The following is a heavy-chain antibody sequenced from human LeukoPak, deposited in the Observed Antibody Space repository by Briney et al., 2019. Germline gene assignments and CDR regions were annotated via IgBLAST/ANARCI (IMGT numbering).Heavy chain of an antibody. CDR2: ISYDGSNK. D-gene: IGHD5-18*01. J-gene: IGHJ6*02. CDR3: AKWSAMVPYYYYGMDV. CDR1: GFTFSSYG. Sequence: GRSLRLSCAASGFTFSSYGMHWVRQAPGKGLEWVAVISYDGSNKYYADSVKGRFTISRDNSKITLYLQMNSLRAEDTAVYYCAKWSAMVPYYYYGMDVWGQGTTVTVSS. V-gene: IGHV3-30*18.